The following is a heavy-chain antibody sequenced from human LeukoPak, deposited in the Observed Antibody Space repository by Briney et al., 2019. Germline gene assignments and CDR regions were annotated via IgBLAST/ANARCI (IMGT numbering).Heavy chain of an antibody. CDR3: ARALGSFQFRFDY. CDR2: IYYSGST. J-gene: IGHJ4*02. D-gene: IGHD3-10*01. V-gene: IGHV4-59*01. Sequence: SETLSLTCTVSGDSISSYYWSWIRQPPGKGLEWLGYIYYSGSTNYNPSLESRVTISVDTSKNQFSLKLSSVTAADTAVYYCARALGSFQFRFDYWGQGTLVTVSS. CDR1: GDSISSYY.